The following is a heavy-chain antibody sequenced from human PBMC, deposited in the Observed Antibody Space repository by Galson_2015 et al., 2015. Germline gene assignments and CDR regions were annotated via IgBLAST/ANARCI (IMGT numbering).Heavy chain of an antibody. Sequence: SLRLSCAASGFTFSSYAMHWVRQAPGKGLEWVAVISYDGSNKYYADSVKGRFTISRDNSKNTLYLQMNSLRAEDTAVYYCAREFVDIENWFDPWGQGTLVTVSS. CDR2: ISYDGSNK. CDR3: AREFVDIENWFDP. J-gene: IGHJ5*02. V-gene: IGHV3-30-3*01. D-gene: IGHD5-12*01. CDR1: GFTFSSYA.